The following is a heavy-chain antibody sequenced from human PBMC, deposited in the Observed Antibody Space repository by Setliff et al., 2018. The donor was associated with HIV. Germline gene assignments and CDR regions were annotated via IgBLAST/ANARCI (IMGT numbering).Heavy chain of an antibody. Sequence: SETLSLTCTVSGDSISSDFYWGWIRQPPGKGLEWIGSIYHSGNTYYMPSLQSRVTISVDMSKNQFSLNLNSVTAADTAIYYCTRGGPTVAYGVDVWGQGTTVTVSS. J-gene: IGHJ6*02. CDR1: GDSISSDFY. CDR2: IYHSGNT. V-gene: IGHV4-38-2*02. D-gene: IGHD4-17*01. CDR3: TRGGPTVAYGVDV.